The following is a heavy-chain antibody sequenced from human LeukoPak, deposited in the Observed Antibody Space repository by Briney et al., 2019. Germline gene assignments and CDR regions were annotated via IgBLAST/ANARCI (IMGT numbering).Heavy chain of an antibody. V-gene: IGHV3-48*03. CDR1: GFTFSSYE. CDR2: ISSSGSTI. J-gene: IGHJ4*02. Sequence: PGGSLRLSCAVSGFTFSSYEMNWVRQAPGKGLEWVSYISSSGSTIYYADSVKGRFTNSRDNAKNSLYLQMNSLRAEDTAVYYCARARDTAMVHFDYWGQGTLVTVSS. D-gene: IGHD5-18*01. CDR3: ARARDTAMVHFDY.